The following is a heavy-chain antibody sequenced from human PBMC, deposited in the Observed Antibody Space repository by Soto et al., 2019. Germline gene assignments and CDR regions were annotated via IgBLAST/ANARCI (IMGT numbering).Heavy chain of an antibody. CDR1: GYSFTSYW. CDR3: TISSSSFSNYYGMDV. D-gene: IGHD6-6*01. Sequence: GESLKIACKGSGYSFTSYWIGWVRQMPGKGLEWMGIIYPGDSDTRYSPSFQGQVTISADKSISTAYLQWSSLKASDTAMYYCTISSSSFSNYYGMDVWGQGTTVTVSS. J-gene: IGHJ6*02. CDR2: IYPGDSDT. V-gene: IGHV5-51*01.